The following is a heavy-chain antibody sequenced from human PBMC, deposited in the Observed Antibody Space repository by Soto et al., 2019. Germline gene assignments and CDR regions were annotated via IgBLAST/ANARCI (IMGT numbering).Heavy chain of an antibody. J-gene: IGHJ4*02. CDR1: GFTFSSYA. CDR2: ISGSGGST. Sequence: GGSLRLSCAASGFTFSSYAMSWVRQAPGKGLEWVSAISGSGGSTYYADSVKDRFTISRDNSKNTLYLQMNSLRAEDTAVYYCAKGGYAYDSSGKFDYWGQGTLVTVSS. V-gene: IGHV3-23*01. D-gene: IGHD3-22*01. CDR3: AKGGYAYDSSGKFDY.